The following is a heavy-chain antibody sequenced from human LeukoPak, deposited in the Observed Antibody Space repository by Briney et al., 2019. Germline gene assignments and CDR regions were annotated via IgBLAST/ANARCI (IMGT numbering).Heavy chain of an antibody. J-gene: IGHJ3*02. CDR3: ARGERGAFDI. V-gene: IGHV1-8*01. Sequence: ASVKVSCKASGYTFTSYDINWVGQATGQGLEWMGWMNPNSGNTGYAQKFQGRGTMNRNTSISTDYMEMSRLRSEDTAVYYCARGERGAFDIWGQGTMVTVSS. CDR1: GYTFTSYD. CDR2: MNPNSGNT.